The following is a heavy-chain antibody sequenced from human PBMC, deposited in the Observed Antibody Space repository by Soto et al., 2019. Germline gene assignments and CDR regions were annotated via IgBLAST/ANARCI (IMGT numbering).Heavy chain of an antibody. CDR3: TTYHGDYNFDH. J-gene: IGHJ5*02. CDR1: GYTLNEVA. D-gene: IGHD4-17*01. Sequence: QGQLVQAGAEVKKPGASVKVYCKVSGYTLNEVAMHWVRQAPGKGLEWLGGFDPDEAETIYAQHFQGRVTMTEDTSTDTVYMELSSLRSEDSALYFCTTYHGDYNFDHWGQGTLVTVSS. CDR2: FDPDEAET. V-gene: IGHV1-24*01.